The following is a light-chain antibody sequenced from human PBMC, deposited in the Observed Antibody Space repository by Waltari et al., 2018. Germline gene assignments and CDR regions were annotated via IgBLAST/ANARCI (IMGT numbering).Light chain of an antibody. Sequence: YLLTQPPSVSVAPGTTARIPCGGDDIGGQRVHWYQQTPGQAPVLVVYDDTNRPSGVPERFFGSKSVNTATLTIGRVEAGDEADYYCQLWDRSKSHVTFGGGTKLTVL. CDR3: QLWDRSKSHVT. CDR1: DIGGQR. V-gene: IGLV3-21*03. CDR2: DDT. J-gene: IGLJ2*01.